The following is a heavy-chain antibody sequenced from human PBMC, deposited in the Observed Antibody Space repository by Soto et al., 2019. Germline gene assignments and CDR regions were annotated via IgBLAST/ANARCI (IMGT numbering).Heavy chain of an antibody. D-gene: IGHD2-15*01. CDR3: ARQHCSDFTCYFHFDY. J-gene: IGHJ4*02. Sequence: QVRLVQYGAEVQRPGASVNISCQTSGYKFTTSYLHWVRRAPGHGLQWMALINPDTVSTSYAVTFRVRLAMTADMSTGTLYLCLGSLTSDDTATYYCARQHCSDFTCYFHFDYWGQGTLVTVSS. CDR1: GYKFTTSY. CDR2: INPDTVST. V-gene: IGHV1-2*02.